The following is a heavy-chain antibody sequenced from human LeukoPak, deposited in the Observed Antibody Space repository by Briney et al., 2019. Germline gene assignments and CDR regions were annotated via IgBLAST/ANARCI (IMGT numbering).Heavy chain of an antibody. CDR3: ARDQDTYYYDSSGYSDAFDL. CDR2: IYYSGST. D-gene: IGHD3-22*01. V-gene: IGHV4-61*01. J-gene: IGHJ3*01. CDR1: GGSVSSGSYY. Sequence: SETLSLTCTVSGGSVSSGSYYWSWIRQPPGKGLEWIGYIYYSGSTNYNPSLKSRVTISVDTSKNQFSLKLSSVTAADTAVYYCARDQDTYYYDSSGYSDAFDLWGQGTMVTVSS.